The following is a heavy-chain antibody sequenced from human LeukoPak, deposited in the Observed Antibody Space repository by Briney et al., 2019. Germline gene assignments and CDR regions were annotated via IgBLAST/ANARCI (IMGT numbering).Heavy chain of an antibody. CDR1: GFTFSSYA. J-gene: IGHJ4*02. Sequence: GGSLRLSCAASGFTFSSYAMSWVRQAPGKGREWVSAISGSGGSTYYADSVKGRFTISRDNSKNTLYLQMNSLRAEDTAVYYCAKDLGGHGRRDYFDYWGQGTLVTVSS. D-gene: IGHD3-16*01. CDR3: AKDLGGHGRRDYFDY. V-gene: IGHV3-23*01. CDR2: ISGSGGST.